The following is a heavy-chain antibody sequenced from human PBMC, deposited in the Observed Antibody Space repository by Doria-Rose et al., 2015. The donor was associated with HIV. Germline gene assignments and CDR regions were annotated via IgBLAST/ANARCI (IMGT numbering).Heavy chain of an antibody. D-gene: IGHD6-13*01. Sequence: QVTLKESGPVLVKPTETLTLTCTVSGVSLSSPGMGVSWIRQPPGEALEWLANIFSDDERSYNSSLKSRLTISSGTSKSQFVLTMTDMDPVDTATYYCARIKSSRWYHKCYFDFWGQGTLVIVSA. CDR3: ARIKSSRWYHKCYFDF. V-gene: IGHV2-26*01. J-gene: IGHJ4*02. CDR1: GVSLSSPGMG. CDR2: IFSDDER.